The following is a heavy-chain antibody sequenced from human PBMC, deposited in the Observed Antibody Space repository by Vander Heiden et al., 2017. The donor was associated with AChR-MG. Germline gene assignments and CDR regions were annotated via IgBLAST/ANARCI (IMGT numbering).Heavy chain of an antibody. V-gene: IGHV3-49*03. CDR2: IRSKAYGGTT. CDR1: GFTFGDYA. CDR3: TRGRIVGASYY. Sequence: EVQLVESGGGLVQPGRSLRLYCTASGFTFGDYAMSWFRQAPGKGLEWVGFIRSKAYGGTTEYAASVKGRFTISRDDSKSIAYLQMNSLKTEDTAVYYCTRGRIVGASYYWGQGTLVTVSS. J-gene: IGHJ4*02. D-gene: IGHD1-26*01.